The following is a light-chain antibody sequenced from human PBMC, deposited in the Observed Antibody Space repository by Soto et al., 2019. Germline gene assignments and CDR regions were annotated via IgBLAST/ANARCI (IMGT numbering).Light chain of an antibody. J-gene: IGKJ4*01. Sequence: EIVMTQSPATLSVSPGERATLSCRASQCVSSNLAWYQQKPGQTPKLLIYVASTRATGIPARFSGSGSGTEFTLTISSLQSEDFAGYYCQQYNVWPLTFGGGTKVEFK. CDR1: QCVSSN. V-gene: IGKV3-15*01. CDR2: VAS. CDR3: QQYNVWPLT.